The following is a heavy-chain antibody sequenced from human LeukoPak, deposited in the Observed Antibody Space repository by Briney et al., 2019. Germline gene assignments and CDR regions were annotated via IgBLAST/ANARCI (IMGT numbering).Heavy chain of an antibody. CDR1: GFTFSSYA. D-gene: IGHD3-10*01. CDR3: AKDRISYTTSPGELSH. Sequence: GGSLRLSCTASGFTFSSYATNWVRQAPGKGLEWVSGIGAGGTFTYYADSVKGRFTISRDNSRNTLYLQMDSPRGDDTAVYYCAKDRISYTTSPGELSHWGQGTLVIVSS. CDR2: IGAGGTFT. J-gene: IGHJ4*02. V-gene: IGHV3-23*01.